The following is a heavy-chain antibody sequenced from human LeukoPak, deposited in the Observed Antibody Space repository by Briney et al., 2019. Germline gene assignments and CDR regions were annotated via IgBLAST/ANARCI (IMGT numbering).Heavy chain of an antibody. V-gene: IGHV1-69*05. CDR3: ARVGIAAAGRPFDY. CDR2: IIPIFGTA. CDR1: GGTFSSYA. D-gene: IGHD6-13*01. Sequence: SVKVSCKASGGTFSSYAISWVRQAPGQGLEWMGGIIPIFGTANYAQKFQGRVTITTDESTSTVYMELSSLRSEGTAVYYCARVGIAAAGRPFDYWGQGTLVTVSS. J-gene: IGHJ4*02.